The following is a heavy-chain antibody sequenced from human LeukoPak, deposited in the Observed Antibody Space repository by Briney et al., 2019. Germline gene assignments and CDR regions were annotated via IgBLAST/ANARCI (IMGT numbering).Heavy chain of an antibody. V-gene: IGHV3-23*01. CDR3: ANAAEYSRSPDFDY. Sequence: GGSLRLACAAAGFTFSIYAVSWVRQAPGKGLGWVSAISGSGGSTYYADSVKGRFTIYRDNSKNTVYLQMTSLRAEDTAVYYCANAAEYSRSPDFDYWGQGTLVTVSS. CDR1: GFTFSIYA. CDR2: ISGSGGST. D-gene: IGHD6-6*01. J-gene: IGHJ4*02.